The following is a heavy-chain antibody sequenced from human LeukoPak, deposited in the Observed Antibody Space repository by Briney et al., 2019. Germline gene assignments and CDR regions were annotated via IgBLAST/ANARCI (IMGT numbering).Heavy chain of an antibody. V-gene: IGHV3-49*04. CDR3: TRPLSGYDTSYFDY. CDR2: IRSKAYGGTT. CDR1: GLTFNKAW. J-gene: IGHJ4*02. Sequence: KPGGSLRLSCAASGLTFNKAWMGWVRQAPGKGLEWVGFIRSKAYGGTTEYAASVKGRFTISRDDSKSIAYLQMNSLKTEDTAVYYCTRPLSGYDTSYFDYWGQGTLVTVSS. D-gene: IGHD5-12*01.